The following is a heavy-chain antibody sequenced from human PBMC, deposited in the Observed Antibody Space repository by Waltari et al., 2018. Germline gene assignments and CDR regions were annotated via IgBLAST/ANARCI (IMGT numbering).Heavy chain of an antibody. CDR3: ARDRGRGIYLDA. V-gene: IGHV4-4*02. Sequence: QMQLQESGPGLVKPSGTLSVTCPVSGASMSSGDWWSWVRQSPEKGLEGIGQIQRSGRTPYNPSFESRVSISIATSNNQCSLKVTSTTAADTAMYYCARDRGRGIYLDAWGRGTLVTVSA. D-gene: IGHD2-15*01. CDR1: GASMSSGDW. J-gene: IGHJ4*02. CDR2: IQRSGRT.